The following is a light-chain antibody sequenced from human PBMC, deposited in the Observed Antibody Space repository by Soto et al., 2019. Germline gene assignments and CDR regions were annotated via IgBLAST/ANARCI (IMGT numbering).Light chain of an antibody. CDR3: QQYKSYWT. J-gene: IGKJ1*01. V-gene: IGKV1-5*01. CDR1: QRISTW. CDR2: DAS. Sequence: DIQVTQSPSTLSASVGRGFTISCRASQRISTWLAWYQQKPGKAPKLLISDASSLETGVPSRFSGIASGAEFTLTINSLKPDDFATYYCQQYKSYWTFGQGTKVDIK.